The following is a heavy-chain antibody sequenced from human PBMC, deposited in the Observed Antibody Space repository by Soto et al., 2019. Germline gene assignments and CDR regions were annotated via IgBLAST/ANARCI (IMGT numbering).Heavy chain of an antibody. Sequence: GPSVKVSCKASGYTFTSYYMHWVRQAPGQGLEWMGIINPSGGSTSYAQKFQGRVTMTRDTSTSTVYMELSSLRSEETAVYYCARDGGTTDNVGAGVFHHYGMAVRGQGTTVSVSS. J-gene: IGHJ6*02. CDR3: ARDGGTTDNVGAGVFHHYGMAV. D-gene: IGHD4-17*01. CDR2: INPSGGST. CDR1: GYTFTSYY. V-gene: IGHV1-46*01.